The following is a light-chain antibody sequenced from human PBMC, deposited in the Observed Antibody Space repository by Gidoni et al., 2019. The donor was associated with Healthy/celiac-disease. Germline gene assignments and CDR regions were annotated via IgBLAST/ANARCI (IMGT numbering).Light chain of an antibody. V-gene: IGLV1-40*01. CDR1: SSNIGAGYD. CDR3: QSYDSSLSGWV. J-gene: IGLJ3*02. CDR2: GNS. Sequence: QPVLTQPPSASGAPGQRVTISCTGSSSNIGAGYDVHWYQQLPGTAPKLLIYGNSNRPSGVPDRFSGSKSSTSASLAITGLQAEDEADYYCQSYDSSLSGWVFGGGTKLTVL.